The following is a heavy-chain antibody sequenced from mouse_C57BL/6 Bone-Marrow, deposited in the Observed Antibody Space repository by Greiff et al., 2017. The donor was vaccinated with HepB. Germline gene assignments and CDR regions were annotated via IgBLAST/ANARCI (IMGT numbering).Heavy chain of an antibody. J-gene: IGHJ4*01. Sequence: EVQLQQSVAELVRPGASVKLSCTASGFTFKNTYMHWVKQRPEQGLEWIGRIDPANGNTKYDPKFQGKATITADTSSNTAYLQLSSLTSEDTAIYYCASSLRDAMDYWGQGTSVTVSS. CDR3: ASSLRDAMDY. CDR2: IDPANGNT. CDR1: GFTFKNTY. D-gene: IGHD1-1*01. V-gene: IGHV14-3*01.